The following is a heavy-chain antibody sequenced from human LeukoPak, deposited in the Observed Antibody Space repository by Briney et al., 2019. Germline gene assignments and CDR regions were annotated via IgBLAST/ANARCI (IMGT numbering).Heavy chain of an antibody. J-gene: IGHJ4*02. Sequence: ASVKVSCKASGHTFTNYHIHWVRQAPGLGVEWMGAVYATGGVAINTQTFPVRVTTTRDTSTGTVYMELSGLRFEDTAIYYCATEAPRSYYFDYWGQGIQVTVSS. CDR2: VYATGGVA. V-gene: IGHV1-46*01. CDR3: ATEAPRSYYFDY. CDR1: GHTFTNYH.